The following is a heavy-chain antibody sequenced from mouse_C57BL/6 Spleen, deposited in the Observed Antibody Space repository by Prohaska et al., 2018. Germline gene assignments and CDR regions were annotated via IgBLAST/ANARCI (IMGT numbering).Heavy chain of an antibody. Sequence: QVQLQQSGPELVKPGASVKISCKASGYTFTSYYLHCVTQRIGEVLEWIGRMCHGSGSTEYKEKVKGRAGRVGDKASRRGYMWLSSLTSGDGAVCFCVRGKGMDYWGQRTSVTVAS. CDR2: MCHGSGST. CDR3: VRGKGMDY. J-gene: IGHJ4*01. CDR1: GYTFTSYY. V-gene: IGHV1-75*01.